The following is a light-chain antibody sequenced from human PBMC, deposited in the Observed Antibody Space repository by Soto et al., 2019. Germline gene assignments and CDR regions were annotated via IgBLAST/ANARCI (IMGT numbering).Light chain of an antibody. CDR1: QSVSNNY. CDR2: GAS. V-gene: IGKV3-20*01. Sequence: EIVLTQSPGTLSLSPGERATLSCRASQSVSNNYLAWYQQKPGQAPRLLICGASSRATGTPDRFSGSGSGTDFTLTISRLEPEDFAVYYCQQYGNSPLTFGGGTKVEIK. J-gene: IGKJ4*01. CDR3: QQYGNSPLT.